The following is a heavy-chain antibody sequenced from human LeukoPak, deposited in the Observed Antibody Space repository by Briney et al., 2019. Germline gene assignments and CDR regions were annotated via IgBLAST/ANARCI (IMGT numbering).Heavy chain of an antibody. Sequence: ARTLSLSCAASGCTFSSYAWHWVRQAPGKGLEWVAVISYDGSNKYYAYSVKGGITNSRANTKNTLYLQMNSLRAEETAAYYCARPYCSGGSCWGYFPHWGQGTLVTVSS. J-gene: IGHJ1*01. CDR1: GCTFSSYA. CDR3: ARPYCSGGSCWGYFPH. D-gene: IGHD2-15*01. V-gene: IGHV3-30*04. CDR2: ISYDGSNK.